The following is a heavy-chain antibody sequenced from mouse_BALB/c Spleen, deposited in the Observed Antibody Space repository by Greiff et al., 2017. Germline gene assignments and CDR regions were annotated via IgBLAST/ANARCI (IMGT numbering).Heavy chain of an antibody. CDR2: INPSNGRT. V-gene: IGHV1S81*02. CDR3: AREGAYYRSYYAMDY. CDR1: GYTFISYW. Sequence: VQLQQPGAELVKPGASVKLSCKASGYTFISYWMHWVKQRPGQGLEWIGEINPSNGRTNYNEKFKSKATLTVDKSSSTAYMQFNSLTSEDSAVYYCAREGAYYRSYYAMDYWGQGTSVTVSS. J-gene: IGHJ4*01. D-gene: IGHD2-14*01.